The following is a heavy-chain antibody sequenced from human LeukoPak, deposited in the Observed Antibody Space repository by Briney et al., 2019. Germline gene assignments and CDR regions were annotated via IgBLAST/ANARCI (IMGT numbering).Heavy chain of an antibody. CDR2: VSKDGGVK. V-gene: IGHV3-30-3*01. CDR3: ARDLMWLVDF. J-gene: IGHJ4*02. D-gene: IGHD6-19*01. CDR1: GFTFSDYD. Sequence: GGSLRLSCAASGFTFSDYDIHWARQAPGEGLEWLAYVSKDGGVKYYADSVKGRFPASRDNSRNTAFLEMNSLRPEDTALYYCARDLMWLVDFWGRGTLLTVSS.